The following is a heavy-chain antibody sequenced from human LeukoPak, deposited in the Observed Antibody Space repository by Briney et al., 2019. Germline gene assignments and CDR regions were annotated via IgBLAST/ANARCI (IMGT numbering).Heavy chain of an antibody. D-gene: IGHD5-18*01. CDR1: GCSISSYY. CDR3: ARLVRGFTYGFDTGFDY. Sequence: SETLSLTCTVSGCSISSYYWSWIRQPPGKGLEWIGYIYYSGSTNYNPSLKSRVTISVDTSKNQFSLKLSSVTAADTAVYYCARLVRGFTYGFDTGFDYWGQGTLVTVSS. CDR2: IYYSGST. J-gene: IGHJ4*02. V-gene: IGHV4-59*01.